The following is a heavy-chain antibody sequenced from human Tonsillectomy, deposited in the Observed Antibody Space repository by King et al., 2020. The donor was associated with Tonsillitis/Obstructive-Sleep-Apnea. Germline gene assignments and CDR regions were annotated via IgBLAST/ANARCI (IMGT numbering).Heavy chain of an antibody. V-gene: IGHV1-2*02. CDR3: ARDGVPVELNWFDP. CDR2: INPNSGGT. Sequence: VQLVQSGAEVKKPGASVKVSCKASGYTFTGYYMHWVRQAPGQGLEWMGWINPNSGGTNYAQKVQGRVTMTRDTSISTAYMELSRLRSDDTAVYYCARDGVPVELNWFDPWGQGTLVTVSS. D-gene: IGHD1-26*01. J-gene: IGHJ5*02. CDR1: GYTFTGYY.